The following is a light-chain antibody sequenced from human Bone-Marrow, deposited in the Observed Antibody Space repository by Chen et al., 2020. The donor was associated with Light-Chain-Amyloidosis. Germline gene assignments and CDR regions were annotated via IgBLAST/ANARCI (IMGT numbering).Light chain of an antibody. CDR2: EVT. CDR1: SSDVVGDNH. Sequence: QSALTQPASVSGSPGQSLTISCTGTSSDVVGDNHVSWYQQHPDKATKLMIYEVTNRPSWVPDRFSGSKSDNTASLTISGLQTEDEADYCCSSYTITNTLVFGSGTRVTVL. J-gene: IGLJ1*01. V-gene: IGLV2-14*01. CDR3: SSYTITNTLV.